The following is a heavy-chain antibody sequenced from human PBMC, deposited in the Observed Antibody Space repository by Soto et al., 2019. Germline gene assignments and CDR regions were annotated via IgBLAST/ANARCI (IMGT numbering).Heavy chain of an antibody. CDR2: IKSKTDGGTT. Sequence: EVQLVESGGGLVKPGGSLRLSCAASGFTFSNVWMNWVRQAPGKGLEWVGRIKSKTDGGTTDYASPVKGRFTISRDDSKNTLYLQMNSLKTEATALYYCTPLALKYSSGWYEFSDWGQGTLVTVSS. CDR3: TPLALKYSSGWYEFSD. D-gene: IGHD6-19*01. V-gene: IGHV3-15*07. J-gene: IGHJ4*02. CDR1: GFTFSNVW.